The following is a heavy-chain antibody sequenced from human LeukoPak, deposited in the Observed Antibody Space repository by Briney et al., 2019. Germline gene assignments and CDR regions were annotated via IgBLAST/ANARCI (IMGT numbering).Heavy chain of an antibody. CDR1: GFTFTNYG. CDR2: ISGTPIST. CDR3: ARRGSYLDY. V-gene: IGHV3-23*01. J-gene: IGHJ4*02. D-gene: IGHD3-16*01. Sequence: PGGSLRLSCAASGFTFTNYGMTWVRQAPGKGLEWVSTISGTPISTFYADSVKGRFSISRDNSKNTLYLQMNTLRADDTALYYCARRGSYLDYWGQGVLVTVSS.